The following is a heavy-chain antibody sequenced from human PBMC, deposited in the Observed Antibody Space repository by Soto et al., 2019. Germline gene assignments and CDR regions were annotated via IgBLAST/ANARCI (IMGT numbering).Heavy chain of an antibody. CDR1: GGSISSYY. V-gene: IGHV4-59*01. Sequence: QVQLQESGPGLVKPSETLSLTCTVSGGSISSYYWSWIRQPPGKGLEWIGYIYYSGRTNYNPSLKRRVTISVDTSKNQFSLKLSSVTAADTAVYYCARVPPQRCSSTSCFNYYYYGMDVWGQGTTVTVSS. J-gene: IGHJ6*02. D-gene: IGHD2-2*01. CDR3: ARVPPQRCSSTSCFNYYYYGMDV. CDR2: IYYSGRT.